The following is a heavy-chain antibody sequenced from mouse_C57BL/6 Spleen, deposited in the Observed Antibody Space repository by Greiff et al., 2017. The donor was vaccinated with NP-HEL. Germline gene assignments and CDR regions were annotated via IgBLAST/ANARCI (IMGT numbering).Heavy chain of an antibody. V-gene: IGHV5-17*01. CDR1: GFTFSDYG. CDR3: ASYDGYYSFAY. Sequence: EVQLVESGGGLVKPGGSLKLSCAASGFTFSDYGMHWVRQAPEKGLEWVAYISSGSSTIYYADTVKGRFTISRDNAKNTLFLQMTSLRSEDTAMYYCASYDGYYSFAYWGQGTLVTVSA. CDR2: ISSGSSTI. D-gene: IGHD2-3*01. J-gene: IGHJ3*01.